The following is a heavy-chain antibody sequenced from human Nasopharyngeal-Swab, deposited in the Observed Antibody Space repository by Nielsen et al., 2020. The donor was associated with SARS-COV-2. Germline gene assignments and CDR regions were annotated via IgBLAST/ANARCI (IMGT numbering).Heavy chain of an antibody. D-gene: IGHD3-10*01. CDR2: VSYDGRHK. V-gene: IGHV3-30*18. Sequence: GRQAPGKGLERVAVVSYDGRHKSYADSVKGRFTVSRDNSKNTMYLQMSSLRAEDTAIYYCAKSLRGVSLSFGYYYGLDVWGQGTTVTVSS. J-gene: IGHJ6*02. CDR3: AKSLRGVSLSFGYYYGLDV.